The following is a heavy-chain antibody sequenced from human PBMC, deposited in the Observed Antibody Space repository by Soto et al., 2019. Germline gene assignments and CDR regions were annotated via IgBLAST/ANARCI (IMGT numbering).Heavy chain of an antibody. D-gene: IGHD2-2*01. CDR2: IYYSGST. J-gene: IGHJ3*02. V-gene: IGHV4-59*01. CDR3: AIGSCSSTSCYAGRDAFDI. CDR1: GGSISSYY. Sequence: SETLSLTCTVSGGSISSYYWSWIRQPPGKGLEWIGYIYYSGSTNYNPSLKSRVTISVDTSKNQFSLKLSSVTAADTAVYFCAIGSCSSTSCYAGRDAFDIWGQGTMVTVSS.